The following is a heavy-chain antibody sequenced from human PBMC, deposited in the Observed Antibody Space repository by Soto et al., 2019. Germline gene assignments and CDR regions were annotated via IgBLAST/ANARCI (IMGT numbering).Heavy chain of an antibody. CDR1: GGSVNGYY. D-gene: IGHD3-3*01. Sequence: SETLSLTCAVYGGSVNGYYWNWIRQPPGKGLEWIGEINHTGGIHYNPSLKSRVTMSVDTSKNQFSLRLSSVTAADTAIYYCATRITVFGLLIPPFDPWGQGTQVTVSS. V-gene: IGHV4-34*01. CDR2: INHTGGI. CDR3: ATRITVFGLLIPPFDP. J-gene: IGHJ5*02.